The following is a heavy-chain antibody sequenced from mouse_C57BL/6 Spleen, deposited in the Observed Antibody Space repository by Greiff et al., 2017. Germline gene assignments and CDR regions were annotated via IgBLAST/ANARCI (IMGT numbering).Heavy chain of an antibody. CDR1: GYSFTGYY. Sequence: VQLQQSGPELVKPGASVKISCKASGYSFTGYYMNWVKQSPEKSLEWIGEINPSTGGTTYNEKFKAKATLTVDKSSSTAYMQLKSLTSEDSAVYYCAIYYGYDDYAMDYWGQGTSVTVSS. J-gene: IGHJ4*01. CDR3: AIYYGYDDYAMDY. V-gene: IGHV1-42*01. D-gene: IGHD2-2*01. CDR2: INPSTGGT.